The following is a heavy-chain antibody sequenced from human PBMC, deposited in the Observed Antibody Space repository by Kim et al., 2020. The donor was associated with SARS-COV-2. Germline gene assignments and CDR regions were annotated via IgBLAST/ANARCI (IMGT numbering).Heavy chain of an antibody. D-gene: IGHD4-17*01. Sequence: GESLKISCKGYGYSFTSYWIGWVRQMPGKGLEWMGIIYPGDSDTRYSPSFQGQVTISADKSISTAYLQWSSLKASDTAMYYCATYPLLGPWVTTGFDYWGQGTLVTVSS. J-gene: IGHJ4*02. CDR1: GYSFTSYW. V-gene: IGHV5-51*01. CDR3: ATYPLLGPWVTTGFDY. CDR2: IYPGDSDT.